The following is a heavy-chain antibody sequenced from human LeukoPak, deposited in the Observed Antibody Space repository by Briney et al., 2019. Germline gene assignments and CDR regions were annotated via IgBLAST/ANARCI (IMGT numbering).Heavy chain of an antibody. CDR1: GYTFTGYY. D-gene: IGHD3-10*01. Sequence: ASVKVSCKASGYTFTGYYMHWVRQAPGQGLEWMGWINPNSGGTNYAQKFQGRVTMTRDTSISTAYMELSRLRSDDTAVYYCATGMVRGNSGEFDPWGQGTLVTVSS. CDR3: ATGMVRGNSGEFDP. V-gene: IGHV1-2*02. J-gene: IGHJ5*02. CDR2: INPNSGGT.